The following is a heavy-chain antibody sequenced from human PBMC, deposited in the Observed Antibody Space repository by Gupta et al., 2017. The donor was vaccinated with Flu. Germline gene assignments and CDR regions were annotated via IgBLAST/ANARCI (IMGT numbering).Heavy chain of an antibody. CDR2: ISGSGGST. CDR3: AKSGSSQKWGIGDY. D-gene: IGHD6-13*01. J-gene: IGHJ4*02. Sequence: EVQLLESGGGLVQPGGSLRLSCAASGFPFSSYAMSWVRQAPGKGLEWVSAISGSGGSTYYADSVKGRFTISRDNSKNTLYLQMNSLRAEDTAVYYCAKSGSSQKWGIGDYWGQGTLVTVSS. CDR1: GFPFSSYA. V-gene: IGHV3-23*01.